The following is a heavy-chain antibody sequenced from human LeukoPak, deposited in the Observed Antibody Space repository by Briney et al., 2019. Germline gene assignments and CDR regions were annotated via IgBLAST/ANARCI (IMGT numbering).Heavy chain of an antibody. D-gene: IGHD2-21*02. CDR1: GFTFISYT. V-gene: IGHV3-21*01. CDR2: ISTISSNK. CDR3: ARDVTRYYYYYMEV. J-gene: IGHJ6*03. Sequence: PGGSLRLSCVASGFTFISYTMNWVRQAPGKGLEWVSSISTISSNKYYADSVKGRFTISRDNAKNSLYLQMNSLRAEDTAVYYCARDVTRYYYYYMEVWGKGTTVTVSS.